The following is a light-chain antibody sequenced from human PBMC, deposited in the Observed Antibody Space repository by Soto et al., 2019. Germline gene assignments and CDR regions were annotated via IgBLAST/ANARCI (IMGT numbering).Light chain of an antibody. J-gene: IGLJ2*01. CDR2: SDD. CDR1: NSNIGRNT. CDR3: AAWDDTLRARV. V-gene: IGLV1-44*01. Sequence: QSVLTQPPSASGTPGQRVTISCSGSNSNIGRNTVSWYQQVPGTAPKSLISSDDQRPSGVPDRISGSRSGTSASLAISGLQSGDEAEYYCAAWDDTLRARVFGGGTKVTVL.